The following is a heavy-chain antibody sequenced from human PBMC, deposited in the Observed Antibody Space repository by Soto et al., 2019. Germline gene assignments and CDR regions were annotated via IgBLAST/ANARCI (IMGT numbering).Heavy chain of an antibody. V-gene: IGHV1-18*01. CDR3: ARALLHTLVVPDFDY. D-gene: IGHD2-8*02. CDR2: ISSYNGIT. CDR1: GYTFLTYG. J-gene: IGHJ4*02. Sequence: QVLLVQSGAEVKKPGASLKVSCKASGYTFLTYGLTWVRQAPGEGLEWMGWISSYNGITNCARQFQGRVTMTADTSTNTGYMELRDLRSDDTAVYFCARALLHTLVVPDFDYWGQGTLATVSS.